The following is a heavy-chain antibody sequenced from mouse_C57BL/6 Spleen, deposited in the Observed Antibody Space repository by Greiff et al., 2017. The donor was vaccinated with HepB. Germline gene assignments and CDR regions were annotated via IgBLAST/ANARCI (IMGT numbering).Heavy chain of an antibody. D-gene: IGHD2-3*01. J-gene: IGHJ4*01. V-gene: IGHV5-9*01. Sequence: EVNVVESGGGLVKPGGSLKLSCAASGFTFSSYTMSWVRQTPEKRLEWVATISGGGGNTYYPDSVKGRFTISRDNAKNTLYLQMSSLRSEDTALYYCARRDGYYVAMDYWGQGTSVTVSS. CDR1: GFTFSSYT. CDR3: ARRDGYYVAMDY. CDR2: ISGGGGNT.